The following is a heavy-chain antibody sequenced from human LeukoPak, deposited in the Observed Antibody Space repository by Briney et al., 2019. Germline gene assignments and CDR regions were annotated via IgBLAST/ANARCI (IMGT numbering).Heavy chain of an antibody. J-gene: IGHJ3*02. V-gene: IGHV1-24*01. Sequence: PGASVKVSCKVSGYIVTKLSIHWVRQAPGKGLEWMGGFDPGGGETVYAQKFQGRVTMTEDTSTDTAFMELSSLTSEDTAVYYCAKDLLLGDSRLVGAFDIWGQGTMVTVSS. CDR1: GYIVTKLS. CDR3: AKDLLLGDSRLVGAFDI. CDR2: FDPGGGET. D-gene: IGHD2-21*01.